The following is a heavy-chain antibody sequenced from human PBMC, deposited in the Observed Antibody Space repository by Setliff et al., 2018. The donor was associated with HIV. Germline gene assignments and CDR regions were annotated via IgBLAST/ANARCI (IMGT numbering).Heavy chain of an antibody. V-gene: IGHV4-39*01. CDR1: GGSVTSGGYY. Sequence: PSETLSLTCTVSGGSVTSGGYYWGWIRQPPGKGLDWIGSIYYSGSTYYNPSLKSRVTISVDTSKNQFSLKLSSVTAADTAVYFCARKVGGDFDYWGQGTLVTVSS. J-gene: IGHJ4*02. CDR3: ARKVGGDFDY. D-gene: IGHD2-2*01. CDR2: IYYSGST.